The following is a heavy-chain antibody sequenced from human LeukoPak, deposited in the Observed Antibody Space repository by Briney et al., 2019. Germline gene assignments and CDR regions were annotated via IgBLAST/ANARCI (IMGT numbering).Heavy chain of an antibody. CDR3: AREGATVTTFDY. CDR2: IGRGGSTK. CDR1: GFNFSDYY. Sequence: GGSLRLSCAASGFNFSDYYMTWIRQAPGKGLEWLSYIGRGGSTKNYADSVKGRFTISRDNAKNSLFLQLNSLGVEDTAVYYCAREGATVTTFDYWGQGTLVTVSS. D-gene: IGHD4-17*01. J-gene: IGHJ4*02. V-gene: IGHV3-11*04.